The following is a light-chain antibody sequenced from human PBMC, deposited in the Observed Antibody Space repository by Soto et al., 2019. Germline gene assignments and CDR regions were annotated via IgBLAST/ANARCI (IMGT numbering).Light chain of an antibody. J-gene: IGLJ1*01. Sequence: QSVLTQPRSVSGSRLQSVTISCTGTSSYVGVSNHVSWYQHHPGKAPKLMIYEVRNRPSGVSNRFSGSKSGNTASLTISGLQAEDEADYYCSSYTRSSTYYVFGTGTKV. CDR2: EVR. V-gene: IGLV2-14*01. CDR3: SSYTRSSTYYV. CDR1: SSYVGVSNH.